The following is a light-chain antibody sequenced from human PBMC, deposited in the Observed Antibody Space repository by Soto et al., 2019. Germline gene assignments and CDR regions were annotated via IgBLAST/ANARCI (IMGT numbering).Light chain of an antibody. Sequence: QSVVIQPPSLSGTPGPRITISCSGSSSNIGTHYVYWYQQVSGSAPKVVIHANHQRPSGVPDRFSGSKSGTSATLAISGLQSEDEAEYYCAVWDDGLNGPGMLFGGGTKLTVL. CDR2: ANH. J-gene: IGLJ2*01. CDR1: SSNIGTHY. CDR3: AVWDDGLNGPGML. V-gene: IGLV1-47*02.